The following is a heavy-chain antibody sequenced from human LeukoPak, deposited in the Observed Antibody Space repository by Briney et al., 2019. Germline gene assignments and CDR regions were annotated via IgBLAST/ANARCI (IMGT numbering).Heavy chain of an antibody. D-gene: IGHD6-13*01. CDR3: ARGQGEGYSSSWQKLYGMDV. CDR2: IYTSGST. CDR1: GGSISSYY. J-gene: IGHJ6*02. V-gene: IGHV4-4*07. Sequence: SETLSLTCTVSGGSISSYYWSWIRQPAGKGLEWIGRIYTSGSTNYNPSLKSRVTMSVDTSKNQFSLKLSSVTAADTAVYYCARGQGEGYSSSWQKLYGMDVWGQGTTVTVSS.